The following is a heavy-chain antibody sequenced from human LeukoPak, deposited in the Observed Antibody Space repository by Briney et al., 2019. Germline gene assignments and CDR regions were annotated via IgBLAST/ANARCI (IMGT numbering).Heavy chain of an antibody. V-gene: IGHV3-49*05. CDR3: TRVDTAMGDPSDY. J-gene: IGHJ4*02. CDR2: IRSKAYGGTT. D-gene: IGHD5-18*01. CDR1: GFTFGDYA. Sequence: KAGGSLRLSCTASGFTFGDYAMSWFRQAPGKGLEWVGFIRSKAYGGTTEYAASVKGRFTISRDDSKSIAYLQMNSLKTEDTAVYYCTRVDTAMGDPSDYWGQGTLVTVSS.